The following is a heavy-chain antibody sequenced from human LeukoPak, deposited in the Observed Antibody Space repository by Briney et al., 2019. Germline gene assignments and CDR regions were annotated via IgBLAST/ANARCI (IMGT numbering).Heavy chain of an antibody. CDR3: VTEYSSSGPYDY. D-gene: IGHD6-6*01. J-gene: IGHJ4*02. Sequence: SGTLSLTCTVSGGSISSSRYYWGSIRQPPGKGLEWIGSIYYSGSTYYNPSLKSRVTISVDTSKNQFSLKLSSVTAADTAVYYCVTEYSSSGPYDYWGQGTLVTVSS. V-gene: IGHV4-39*01. CDR2: IYYSGST. CDR1: GGSISSSRYY.